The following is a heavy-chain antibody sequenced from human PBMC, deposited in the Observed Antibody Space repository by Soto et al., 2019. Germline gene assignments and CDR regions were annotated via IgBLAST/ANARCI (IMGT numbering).Heavy chain of an antibody. J-gene: IGHJ4*02. Sequence: QVQLQESGPGLVKPSQTLSLTCTVSGGSISSGGYYWSWIRQHPGKGLEWIGYIYYSGSTYYNPSLKSRVTISVDTSKNQFYLKLSSVTAADTAVYYCAREVRGYSGYDYLDYWGQGTLVTVSS. V-gene: IGHV4-31*03. CDR1: GGSISSGGYY. D-gene: IGHD5-12*01. CDR3: AREVRGYSGYDYLDY. CDR2: IYYSGST.